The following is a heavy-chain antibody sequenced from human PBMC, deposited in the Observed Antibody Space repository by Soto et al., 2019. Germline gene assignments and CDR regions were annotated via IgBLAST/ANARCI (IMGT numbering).Heavy chain of an antibody. CDR3: ARAESIVTYNDPSGVRYGMDV. CDR2: INAGNGDT. J-gene: IGHJ6*02. Sequence: QFQLVQSGAEVKKPGASVKVSWKASGYTFTTYAMHWGRKAPGQRFEWMGWINAGNGDTKYSQKFQGRVRITRDTSANPAYMEVSSLRSEDTAVYYCARAESIVTYNDPSGVRYGMDVWGQGTTVTVSS. CDR1: GYTFTTYA. D-gene: IGHD1-26*01. V-gene: IGHV1-3*01.